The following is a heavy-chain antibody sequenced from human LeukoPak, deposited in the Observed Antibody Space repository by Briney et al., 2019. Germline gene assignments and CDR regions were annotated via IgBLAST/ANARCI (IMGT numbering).Heavy chain of an antibody. CDR2: ISAYNGNT. D-gene: IGHD6-19*01. CDR1: GYTFTSYG. CDR3: ARVSRKASSSGWYRGDYFDY. Sequence: ASVKVSCKASGYTFTSYGISWVRQAPGQGLEWMGWISAYNGNTNYAQKLQGRVTMTTDTSTSTAYMELRSLRSDDTAVYYCARVSRKASSSGWYRGDYFDYWGQGTLVTVSS. V-gene: IGHV1-18*01. J-gene: IGHJ4*02.